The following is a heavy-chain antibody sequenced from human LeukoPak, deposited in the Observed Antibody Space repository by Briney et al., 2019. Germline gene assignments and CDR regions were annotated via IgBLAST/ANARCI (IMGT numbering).Heavy chain of an antibody. J-gene: IGHJ6*04. V-gene: IGHV1-69*13. CDR3: ARGEVNDYYYYYGMDV. CDR1: GGTFSSYA. Sequence: ASVKVSCKASGGTFSSYAISWVRQAPGQGLEWMGGIIPIFGTANYAQKFQGRVTITADESTSTAYVELSSLRSEDTAVYYCARGEVNDYYYYYGMDVWGKGTTVTVSS. D-gene: IGHD3-9*01. CDR2: IIPIFGTA.